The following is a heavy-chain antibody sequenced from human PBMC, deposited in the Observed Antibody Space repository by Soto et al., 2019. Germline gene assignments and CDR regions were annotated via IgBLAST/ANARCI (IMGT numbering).Heavy chain of an antibody. D-gene: IGHD1-26*01. CDR2: IVVGSGNT. J-gene: IGHJ5*02. Sequence: ASVKVSCKASGFTFTSSAVQWVRQAHGQRLEWIGWIVVGSGNTNYAQKFQERVTITRDMSTSTAYMELSSLRSEDTAVYYCAAGRIVGGIDPWGQGTLVTVSS. CDR3: AAGRIVGGIDP. CDR1: GFTFTSSA. V-gene: IGHV1-58*01.